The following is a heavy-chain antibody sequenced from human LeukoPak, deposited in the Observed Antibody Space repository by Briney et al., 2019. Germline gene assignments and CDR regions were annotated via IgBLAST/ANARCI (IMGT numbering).Heavy chain of an antibody. Sequence: GGSLRLSCAASGFTFSSYSMNWVRQAPGKGLEWVSYISSSSSTIYYADSVKGRFTISRDNAKNSLYLQMDSLRDEDTAVYCCAREAYGDWYYFDYWGQGTLVTVSS. CDR1: GFTFSSYS. D-gene: IGHD4-17*01. CDR3: AREAYGDWYYFDY. V-gene: IGHV3-48*02. J-gene: IGHJ4*02. CDR2: ISSSSSTI.